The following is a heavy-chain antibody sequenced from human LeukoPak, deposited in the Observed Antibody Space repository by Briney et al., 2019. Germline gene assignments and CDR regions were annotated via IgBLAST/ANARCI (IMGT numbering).Heavy chain of an antibody. D-gene: IGHD3-9*01. J-gene: IGHJ6*03. CDR3: ARARPGVYDILTGSYYYMDV. Sequence: SVKVSCKASGGTFSSYAISWVRQAPGQGLEWMGGIIPIFGTANYAQKFQGRVTITTDESTSTAYMELSSLRSEDTAVYYCARARPGVYDILTGSYYYMDVWGKGTTVTVS. CDR2: IIPIFGTA. CDR1: GGTFSSYA. V-gene: IGHV1-69*05.